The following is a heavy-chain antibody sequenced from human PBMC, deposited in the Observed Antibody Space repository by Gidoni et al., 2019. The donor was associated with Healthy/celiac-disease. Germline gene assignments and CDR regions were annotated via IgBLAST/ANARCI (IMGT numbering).Heavy chain of an antibody. J-gene: IGHJ6*02. CDR1: DHSFTSHW. Sequence: EVHLLQSVSEVKKPGDSLKISRQGSDHSFTSHWSAWVRQMPGKGLECMGIIYPGDSDTRYSPSFQGQVTISADKSISTAYLQWSSLKASDTAMYYCARPNGSGKYYYYYYGMDVWGQGTTVTVSS. D-gene: IGHD3-10*01. V-gene: IGHV5-51*01. CDR2: IYPGDSDT. CDR3: ARPNGSGKYYYYYYGMDV.